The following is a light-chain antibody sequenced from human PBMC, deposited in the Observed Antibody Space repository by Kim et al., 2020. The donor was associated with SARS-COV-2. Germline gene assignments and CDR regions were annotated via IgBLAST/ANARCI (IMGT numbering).Light chain of an antibody. Sequence: DIRLTQSPSFLSASVGDRVTITCRASQAVNDYVAWYQQKPGKAPKLLIYGASNLQSGVPSRFSGRGSGTEFTLTISSLQPEDFATYYCQQPNSYWLTFGGGTKVDIK. V-gene: IGKV1-9*01. CDR2: GAS. J-gene: IGKJ4*01. CDR3: QQPNSYWLT. CDR1: QAVNDY.